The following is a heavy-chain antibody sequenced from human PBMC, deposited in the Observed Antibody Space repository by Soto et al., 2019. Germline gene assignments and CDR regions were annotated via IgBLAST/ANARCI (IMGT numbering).Heavy chain of an antibody. V-gene: IGHV4-31*03. CDR1: GGSISSGGYY. D-gene: IGHD6-6*01. J-gene: IGHJ6*02. CDR2: IYYSGST. Sequence: QVQLQESGPGLVKPSQTLSLTCTVSGGSISSGGYYWSWIRQHPGKGLEWIGYIYYSGSTYYNPSLKSRVTISVDTSKNQFSLKLSSVTAADTAVYYCARALPRPKLYDYDGMDVWGQGTTVTVSS. CDR3: ARALPRPKLYDYDGMDV.